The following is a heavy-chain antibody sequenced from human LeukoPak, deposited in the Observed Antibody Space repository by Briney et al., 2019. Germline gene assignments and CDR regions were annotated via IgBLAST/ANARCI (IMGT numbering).Heavy chain of an antibody. CDR3: ARDNYDSSGYYFD. V-gene: IGHV3-48*03. Sequence: PGGSLRLSCAASGFTFSSYEMNWVRQAPGKGLEWVSYISSSGSTTHYADSVKGRFTISRDNAKNSLYLQMNSLRAEDTAVYYCARDNYDSSGYYFDWGQGTLVTVSS. CDR2: ISSSGSTT. D-gene: IGHD3-22*01. J-gene: IGHJ4*02. CDR1: GFTFSSYE.